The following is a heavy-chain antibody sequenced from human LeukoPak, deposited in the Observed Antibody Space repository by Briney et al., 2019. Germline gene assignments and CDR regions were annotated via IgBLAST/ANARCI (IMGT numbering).Heavy chain of an antibody. D-gene: IGHD2-21*02. CDR2: FFFSGST. CDR3: AKVQHIVVVTAISDAFDI. Sequence: SGAPFLPCAVFGGSFLGFFWGWVRPPPGEGLGGGGGFFFSGSTNYNPSLKSRVTISVDTSKNQFSLKLSSVTAADTAVYYCAKVQHIVVVTAISDAFDIWGQGTMVTVSS. J-gene: IGHJ3*02. V-gene: IGHV4-59*01. CDR1: GGSFLGFF.